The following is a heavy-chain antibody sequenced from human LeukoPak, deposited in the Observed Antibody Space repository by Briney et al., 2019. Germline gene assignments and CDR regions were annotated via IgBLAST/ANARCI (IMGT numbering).Heavy chain of an antibody. J-gene: IGHJ6*02. CDR2: IYYSGST. CDR1: GGSISSYY. V-gene: IGHV4-59*08. D-gene: IGHD3-10*01. CDR3: ARHLRGASGSFSSYYYYYYGMDV. Sequence: SETVSLTCTVSGGSISSYYWSWIRQPPGKGLEWIGYIYYSGSTNYNPSLKSRVTISVDTSKNQFSLKLSSVTAADTAVYYCARHLRGASGSFSSYYYYYYGMDVWGQGTTVTVSS.